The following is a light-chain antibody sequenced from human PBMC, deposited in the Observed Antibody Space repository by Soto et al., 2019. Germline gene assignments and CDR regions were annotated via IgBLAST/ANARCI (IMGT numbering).Light chain of an antibody. V-gene: IGKV3-11*01. CDR1: QSVNNY. Sequence: EIVLTQSPATLSLSPGERGTLSCRASQSVNNYLGWYQQKPGQPPRLLIYDTYRRATGVPARFSGSGSGTDFPLTISSLEPEDFAVYYCQQRTNWRGTFGQGTKVESK. CDR2: DTY. J-gene: IGKJ1*01. CDR3: QQRTNWRGT.